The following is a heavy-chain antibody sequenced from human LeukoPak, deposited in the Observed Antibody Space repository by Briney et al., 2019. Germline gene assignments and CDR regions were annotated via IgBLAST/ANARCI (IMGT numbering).Heavy chain of an antibody. CDR2: IYYSGST. V-gene: IGHV4-59*08. J-gene: IGHJ3*02. CDR1: GGSISSYY. CDR3: ARHHADYYDSSGYRPDDAFDI. Sequence: SETLSLTCTVSGGSISSYYWSWIRQPPGKGLEWIGYIYYSGSTNYNPSLKSRVTISVDTSKNQFSLKLGSVTAADTAVYYCARHHADYYDSSGYRPDDAFDIWGQGTMVTVSS. D-gene: IGHD3-22*01.